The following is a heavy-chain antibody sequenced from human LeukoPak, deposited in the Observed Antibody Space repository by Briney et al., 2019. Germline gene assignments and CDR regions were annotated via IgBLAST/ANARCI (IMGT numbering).Heavy chain of an antibody. V-gene: IGHV3-9*01. J-gene: IGHJ4*02. CDR2: ISWDSGSI. CDR3: AKGYYYDSSGYYYFDY. Sequence: SGRSRRLSCAASGFTFDDYAMHWVRQAPGKGLEWVSGISWDSGSIGYADSVKGRFTISRDNAKNSLYLQMNSLRAEDTALYYCAKGYYYDSSGYYYFDYWGQGTLVTVSS. CDR1: GFTFDDYA. D-gene: IGHD3-22*01.